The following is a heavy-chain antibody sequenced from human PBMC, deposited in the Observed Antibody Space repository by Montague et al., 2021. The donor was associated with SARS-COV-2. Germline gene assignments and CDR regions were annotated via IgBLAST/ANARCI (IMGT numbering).Heavy chain of an antibody. Sequence: SETLSLTCGVYGGSLGDDHWSWIRQPPGKGLEWIGDIKQSGSTNYNPSPKSRVTISVDTSKNQFSLKLTSVTAADTAVYFCARGHLSVSMIVVVFTSASYYFDYWGQGAQVTVSS. CDR1: GGSLGDDH. J-gene: IGHJ4*02. D-gene: IGHD3-22*01. CDR3: ARGHLSVSMIVVVFTSASYYFDY. CDR2: IKQSGST. V-gene: IGHV4-34*01.